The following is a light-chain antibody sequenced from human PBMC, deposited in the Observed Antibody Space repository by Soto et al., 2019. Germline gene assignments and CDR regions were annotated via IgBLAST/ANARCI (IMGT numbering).Light chain of an antibody. J-gene: IGLJ2*01. CDR3: AAWDDSLSGVV. CDR2: GNN. V-gene: IGLV1-40*01. Sequence: QSVLTQPPSVSGAPGQRVTISCTGSSSNIGAGYDVHWYQQRPGTAPKLLIFGNNNRPSGVPDRFSGSKSGTSASLAISGLRSEDEADYYCAAWDDSLSGVVFGGGTKLTVL. CDR1: SSNIGAGYD.